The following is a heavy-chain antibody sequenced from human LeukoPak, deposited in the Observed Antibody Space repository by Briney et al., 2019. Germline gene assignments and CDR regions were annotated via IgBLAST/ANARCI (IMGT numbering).Heavy chain of an antibody. J-gene: IGHJ4*02. D-gene: IGHD5-18*01. CDR3: ARSYERYSYGPAGY. Sequence: PSETLSLTCAVCGYSISSGYYWGWIRQPPGKGLEWIGSVYYSGSTYYNPSLKSRVTMSVDTSKNQFSLKLTSVGAADTAVYYCARSYERYSYGPAGYWGQGTLVTVSS. V-gene: IGHV4-38-2*01. CDR2: VYYSGST. CDR1: GYSISSGYY.